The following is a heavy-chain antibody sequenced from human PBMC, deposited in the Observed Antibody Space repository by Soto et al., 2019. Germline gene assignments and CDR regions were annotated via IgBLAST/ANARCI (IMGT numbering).Heavy chain of an antibody. V-gene: IGHV3-21*01. CDR3: ARDAGAYSSGWYDFDY. D-gene: IGHD6-19*01. J-gene: IGHJ4*02. CDR1: GFTFSSYS. CDR2: ISSSSSYI. Sequence: GGSLRLSCAASGFTFSSYSMNWVRQAPGKGLEWVSSISSSSSYIYYADSVKGRFTISRDNAKNSLYLQMNSLRAEDTAVYYCARDAGAYSSGWYDFDYWGQGTLVTVSS.